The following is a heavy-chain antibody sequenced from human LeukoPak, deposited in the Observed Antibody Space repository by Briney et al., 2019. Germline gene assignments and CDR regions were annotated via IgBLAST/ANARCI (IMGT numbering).Heavy chain of an antibody. CDR3: AKDLASSWYEDAFDI. D-gene: IGHD6-13*01. V-gene: IGHV3-23*01. J-gene: IGHJ3*02. CDR1: GFIFSTYV. CDR2: VTSSGDTT. Sequence: GGSLRLSCAASGFIFSTYVMSWVRQAPGKGLEWVSAVTSSGDTTYYADSVKGRFTISRDNGKNSLYLQMSSLRTEDTALYFCAKDLASSWYEDAFDIWGHGTMVTVSS.